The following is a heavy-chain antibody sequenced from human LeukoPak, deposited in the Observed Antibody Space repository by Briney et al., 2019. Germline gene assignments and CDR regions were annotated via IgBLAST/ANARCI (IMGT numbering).Heavy chain of an antibody. V-gene: IGHV3-30-3*01. D-gene: IGHD7-27*01. CDR1: GFTFSNYA. J-gene: IGHJ3*02. Sequence: GGSLRLSCAASGFTFSNYAVHWVRQAPGKGLEWVAVISSDGSNKYYADSLKGRFTISRDNSKSTLYLQMNSLRAEDTAVYYCARDQFGTGDRRDAFDIWGQGTMVTVSS. CDR2: ISSDGSNK. CDR3: ARDQFGTGDRRDAFDI.